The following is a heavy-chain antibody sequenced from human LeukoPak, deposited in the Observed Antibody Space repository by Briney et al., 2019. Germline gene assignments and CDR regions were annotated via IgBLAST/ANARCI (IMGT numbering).Heavy chain of an antibody. Sequence: ASVKVSFKASGYTFTSYGISWVRQAPGQGLEWMGWISAYNGNTNYAQKLQGRVTMTTDTSTSTAYMELRSLRSDDTAVYYCARVTDFWSGSSDWFDPWGQGTLVTVSS. CDR1: GYTFTSYG. D-gene: IGHD3-3*01. CDR2: ISAYNGNT. CDR3: ARVTDFWSGSSDWFDP. V-gene: IGHV1-18*01. J-gene: IGHJ5*02.